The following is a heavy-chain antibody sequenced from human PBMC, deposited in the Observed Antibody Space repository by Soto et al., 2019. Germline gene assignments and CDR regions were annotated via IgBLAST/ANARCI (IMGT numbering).Heavy chain of an antibody. CDR1: GGSISSYY. CDR3: ARWGYCSSTNCYPDY. V-gene: IGHV4-59*08. Sequence: PSETLSLTCTVSGGSISSYYWSWIRQPPGKGLEWIGYIYYSGSTTYNPSLKSRVTISVDTSKKRFSLNLGSVTAADTAVYYCARWGYCSSTNCYPDYWGQGTLVTVS. J-gene: IGHJ4*02. CDR2: IYYSGST. D-gene: IGHD2-2*01.